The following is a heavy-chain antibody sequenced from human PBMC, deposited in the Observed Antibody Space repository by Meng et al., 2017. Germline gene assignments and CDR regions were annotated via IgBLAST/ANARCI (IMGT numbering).Heavy chain of an antibody. CDR3: ARDGGSYDSSGYYY. Sequence: QVQLQESGPGLVKPSQTLSLTCTVSGGSISSGHYYWSWIRQPPGKGLEWIGYIYHSGSTYYNPSLKSRVTISVDRSKNQFSLKLSSATAADTAVYYCARDGGSYDSSGYYYWGQGTLVTVS. CDR2: IYHSGST. J-gene: IGHJ4*02. D-gene: IGHD3-22*01. V-gene: IGHV4-30-4*01. CDR1: GGSISSGHYY.